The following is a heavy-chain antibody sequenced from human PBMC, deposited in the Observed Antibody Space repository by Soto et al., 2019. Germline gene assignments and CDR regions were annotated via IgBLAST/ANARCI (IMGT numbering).Heavy chain of an antibody. D-gene: IGHD5-12*01. V-gene: IGHV4-59*01. J-gene: IGHJ4*02. CDR3: GRASGCDGMFDY. CDR2: IYYSGSS. Sequence: QVQLQESGPGLVKPSETLSLTCTVSGGSISSYYWSWIRQPPGKGLEWIGYIYYSGSSNYNPSLKSRDAKSVDKSENQFCLKLCAVTAADTAVYYGGRASGCDGMFDYRGQGNLGTVSS. CDR1: GGSISSYY.